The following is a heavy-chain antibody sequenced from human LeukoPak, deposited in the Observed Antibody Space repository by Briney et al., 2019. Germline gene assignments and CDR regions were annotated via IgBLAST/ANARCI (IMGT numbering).Heavy chain of an antibody. D-gene: IGHD3-10*01. CDR3: ARDTRTMVRGARYYFDY. Sequence: PSETLSLTCTVSGYSISSGNYWGWIRQPPGKGLEWIGSIYHSGSTYYNPSLKSRVTISVDTSKNQFSLKLSSVTAADTAVYYCARDTRTMVRGARYYFDYWGQGTLVTVSS. CDR1: GYSISSGNY. CDR2: IYHSGST. V-gene: IGHV4-38-2*02. J-gene: IGHJ4*02.